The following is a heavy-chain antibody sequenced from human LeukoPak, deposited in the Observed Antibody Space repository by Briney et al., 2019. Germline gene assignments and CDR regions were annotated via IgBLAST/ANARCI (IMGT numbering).Heavy chain of an antibody. CDR1: GGSISSSNW. Sequence: PSGTLSLTCAVSGGSISSSNWWSWVRQPPAKGLEWIGEIYHSGSTNYNPSLKSRVTISVDKSKNQFSLKLSSVTAADTAVYYCARDSSSAAAGHPYYYYGMDVWGQGTTVTVSS. V-gene: IGHV4-4*02. CDR3: ARDSSSAAAGHPYYYYGMDV. J-gene: IGHJ6*02. CDR2: IYHSGST. D-gene: IGHD6-13*01.